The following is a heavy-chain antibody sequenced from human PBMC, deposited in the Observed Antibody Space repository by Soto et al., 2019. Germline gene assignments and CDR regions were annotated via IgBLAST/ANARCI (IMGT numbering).Heavy chain of an antibody. CDR2: IFDAATA. V-gene: IGHV4-61*01. Sequence: QVQLQESGPGLMKPSGTLSLICSVSGESVGRGTNYWSWVRQAPGRGLAWIGYIFDAATAIYNPSLERRLSISLDATKNQVSLKLTSVTAADTAIYYCARDRRGRADGFIYYYGMEVWGQGASVTVAS. D-gene: IGHD6-13*01. J-gene: IGHJ6*02. CDR1: GESVGRGTNY. CDR3: ARDRRGRADGFIYYYGMEV.